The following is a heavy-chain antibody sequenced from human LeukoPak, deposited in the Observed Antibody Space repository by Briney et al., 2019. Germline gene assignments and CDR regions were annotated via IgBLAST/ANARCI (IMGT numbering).Heavy chain of an antibody. V-gene: IGHV3-13*01. CDR1: GFTFSSYA. J-gene: IGHJ4*02. CDR3: ARQKQSHGNFDY. CDR2: LGIAGDT. D-gene: IGHD1-26*01. Sequence: GGSLRLSCAASGFTFSSYAMHWVRQPIGKGLEWVSALGIAGDTFYPGSVKGRFTISRENAKNSLYLQMNSLRAEDTAMYYCARQKQSHGNFDYWGQGTLVTVSS.